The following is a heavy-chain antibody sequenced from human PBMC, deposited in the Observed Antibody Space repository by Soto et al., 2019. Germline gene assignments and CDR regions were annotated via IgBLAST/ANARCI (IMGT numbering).Heavy chain of an antibody. D-gene: IGHD3-22*01. V-gene: IGHV3-9*01. CDR2: ISWNSGSV. CDR3: AKDLTNYDSSGHYFDF. J-gene: IGHJ4*02. CDR1: GFTFDDHA. Sequence: EVQLVESGGGLVQPGRSLRLSCAASGFTFDDHAMHWVRQAPGKGLEWVSGISWNSGSVGYADSVKGRFTISRDNAKNSLYLQMNSLRAEDTAFYYCAKDLTNYDSSGHYFDFWGQGTLVTVSS.